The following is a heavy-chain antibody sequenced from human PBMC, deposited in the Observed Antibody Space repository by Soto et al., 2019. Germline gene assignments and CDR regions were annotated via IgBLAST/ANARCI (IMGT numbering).Heavy chain of an antibody. Sequence: EVQLVESGGGLVQPWGSLRLSCAASGFTFSSYWMSWVRQAPGKGLEWVANIKQDGSEKYYVASVKGRFSISRDNAKNSLYLQKNCLRAEDTAVYYFARAGRITIFSTGYPLNAFDIWGQGTMVTVSS. CDR2: IKQDGSEK. CDR3: ARAGRITIFSTGYPLNAFDI. V-gene: IGHV3-7*01. J-gene: IGHJ3*02. CDR1: GFTFSSYW. D-gene: IGHD3-9*01.